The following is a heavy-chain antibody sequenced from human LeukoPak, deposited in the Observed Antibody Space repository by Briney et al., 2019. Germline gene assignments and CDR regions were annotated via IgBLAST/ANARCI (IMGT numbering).Heavy chain of an antibody. D-gene: IGHD4-23*01. CDR1: GGSISSSNW. CDR2: IYHSGST. CDR3: VRVDNGGNYFDY. Sequence: SETLSLTCAVSGGSISSSNWWGWIRQPPGKGLEWIGGIYHSGSTYYNPSLKSRLTISADTSKNQFSLRLSSVTAADTAVYYCVRVDNGGNYFDYWGQGTLVTVSS. J-gene: IGHJ4*02. V-gene: IGHV4-4*02.